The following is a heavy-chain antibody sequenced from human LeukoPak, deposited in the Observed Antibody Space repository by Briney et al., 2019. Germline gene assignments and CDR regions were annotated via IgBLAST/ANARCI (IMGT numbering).Heavy chain of an antibody. D-gene: IGHD6-19*01. Sequence: PGGSLRLSCAASELHAMTWVRQGPGKGLEWVSAISRSGGSTYYADSVKGRFTISRDKSNNTLYLQMNSLRPEDTAVYYCARDPGGQWLADPYYYYYGMDVWGQGTTVTVSS. CDR1: ELHA. V-gene: IGHV3-23*01. CDR3: ARDPGGQWLADPYYYYYGMDV. J-gene: IGHJ6*02. CDR2: ISRSGGST.